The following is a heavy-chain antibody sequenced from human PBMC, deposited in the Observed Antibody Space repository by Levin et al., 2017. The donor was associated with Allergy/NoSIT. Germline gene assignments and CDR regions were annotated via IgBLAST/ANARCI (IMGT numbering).Heavy chain of an antibody. CDR3: ARDQYSGSYYGSYGMDV. Sequence: GGSLRLSCAASGFTFSSYAMHWVRQAPGKGLEWVAVISYDGSNKYYADSVKGRFTISRDNSKNTLYLQMNSLRAEDTAVYYCARDQYSGSYYGSYGMDVWGQGTTVTVSS. D-gene: IGHD1-26*01. V-gene: IGHV3-30-3*01. CDR1: GFTFSSYA. J-gene: IGHJ6*02. CDR2: ISYDGSNK.